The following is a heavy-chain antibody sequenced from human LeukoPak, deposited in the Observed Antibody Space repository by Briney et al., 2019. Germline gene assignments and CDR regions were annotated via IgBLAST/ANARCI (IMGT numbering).Heavy chain of an antibody. V-gene: IGHV4-34*01. D-gene: IGHD5-12*01. CDR1: GGSFSGYY. CDR3: ARARGTVAIDY. CDR2: INHSGST. Sequence: SETLSLTCAVYGGSFSGYYWSWIRQPPGKGLEWIGEINHSGSTNYNPSLKSRVTISADTSKNQFSLKMRSVTAADTAVYYCARARGTVAIDYWGQGTLVTVSS. J-gene: IGHJ4*02.